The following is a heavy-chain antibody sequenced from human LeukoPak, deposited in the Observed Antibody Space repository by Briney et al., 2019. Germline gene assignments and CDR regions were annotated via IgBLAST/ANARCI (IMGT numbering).Heavy chain of an antibody. J-gene: IGHJ4*02. Sequence: SETLSLTCTVSGGSISSSSYYWGWIRQPPGKGLEWIGSIYYSGSTYYNPSLKSRVTISVDTSKNQFSLKLSSVTAADTAVYYCARRARIAAAGDNFDYSGQGTLVTVSS. D-gene: IGHD6-13*01. V-gene: IGHV4-39*01. CDR1: GGSISSSSYY. CDR3: ARRARIAAAGDNFDY. CDR2: IYYSGST.